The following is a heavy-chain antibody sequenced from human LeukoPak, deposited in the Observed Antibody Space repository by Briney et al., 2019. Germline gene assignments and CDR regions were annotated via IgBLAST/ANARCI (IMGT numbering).Heavy chain of an antibody. CDR2: INHSGST. CDR1: DGSFSGYY. D-gene: IGHD6-19*01. V-gene: IGHV4-34*01. Sequence: PSETLSLTCAVYDGSFSGYYWSWIRQPPGKGLEWIGEINHSGSTNYNPSLKSRVTISVDTSKNQFSLKLSSVTAADTAVYYCARHRRRSSGWYGGWFDPWGQGTLVTVSS. J-gene: IGHJ5*02. CDR3: ARHRRRSSGWYGGWFDP.